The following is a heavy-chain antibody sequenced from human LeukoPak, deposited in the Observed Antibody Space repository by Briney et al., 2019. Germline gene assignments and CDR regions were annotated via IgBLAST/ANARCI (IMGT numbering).Heavy chain of an antibody. J-gene: IGHJ5*02. D-gene: IGHD2-2*01. V-gene: IGHV4-34*01. CDR2: INHSGST. CDR1: GGSFSGYY. CDR3: ARGRGVVVPAAIKPSRYNWFDP. Sequence: PSETLSLTCAVYGGSFSGYYWSWIRQPPGKGLEWIGEINHSGSTNYNPSLKSRVTISVDTSKNQFSLKLSSVTAADMAVYYCARGRGVVVPAAIKPSRYNWFDPWGQGTLVTVPS.